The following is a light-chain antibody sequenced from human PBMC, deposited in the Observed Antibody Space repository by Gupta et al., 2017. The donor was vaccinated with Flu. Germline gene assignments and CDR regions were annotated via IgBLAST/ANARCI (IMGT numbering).Light chain of an antibody. CDR3: QQYKSYPLT. CDR2: KAS. CDR1: QSFSTW. V-gene: IGKV1-5*03. J-gene: IGKJ4*01. Sequence: GDRVTITCRASQSFSTWLAGYQQKPGKAPKLLIYKASNLESGVPSRFSGSGSGTEFTLTISSLQPDDFATYYCQQYKSYPLTFGGGTKVEIK.